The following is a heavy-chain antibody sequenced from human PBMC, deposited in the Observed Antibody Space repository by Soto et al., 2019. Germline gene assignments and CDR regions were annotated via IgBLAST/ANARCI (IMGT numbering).Heavy chain of an antibody. V-gene: IGHV4-34*01. J-gene: IGHJ4*02. CDR3: ARRSYYGSGSIFDY. CDR2: VNHSGGT. D-gene: IGHD3-10*01. CDR1: GGSLTDYY. Sequence: SETLSLTCAVYGGSLTDYYWSWIRQPPGKGLEWIGEVNHSGGTNYNPSLKSRVTISVDTSKNRFSLKVSSVTAADTAVYYCARRSYYGSGSIFDYGGQGTRVTVSS.